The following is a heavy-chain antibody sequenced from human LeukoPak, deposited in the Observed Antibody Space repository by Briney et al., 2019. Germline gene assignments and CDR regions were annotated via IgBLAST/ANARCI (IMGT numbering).Heavy chain of an antibody. D-gene: IGHD3-10*01. CDR1: GGSISSSSYY. V-gene: IGHV4-39*07. Sequence: PSETLSLTCTVSGGSISSSSYYWGWIRQPPGKGLEWIGEINHSGSTNYNPSLKSRVTISVDTSKNQFSLKLSSVTAADTAVYYCARADYGSGSYYGYWGQGTLVTVSS. CDR3: ARADYGSGSYYGY. CDR2: INHSGST. J-gene: IGHJ4*02.